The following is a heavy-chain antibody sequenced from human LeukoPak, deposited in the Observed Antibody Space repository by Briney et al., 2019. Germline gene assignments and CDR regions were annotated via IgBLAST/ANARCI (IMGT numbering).Heavy chain of an antibody. CDR1: GSTFSSYV. Sequence: PGGSLRLSCAASGSTFSSYVMNWVRQATGKGLEWVSTIGGGGYSTYYADSVKGRFTISRDNSKNTLFLQMNSLIAEDTAIYYCAKGSVSMAGTPGDVWGQGTTVTVSS. V-gene: IGHV3-23*01. CDR2: IGGGGYST. J-gene: IGHJ6*02. CDR3: AKGSVSMAGTPGDV. D-gene: IGHD6-19*01.